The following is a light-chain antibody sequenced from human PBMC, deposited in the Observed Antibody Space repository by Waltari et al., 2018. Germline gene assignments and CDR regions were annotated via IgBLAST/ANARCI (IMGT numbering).Light chain of an antibody. Sequence: SSELTQPPSVSVSPGQTAKITCSGDALPRQYVYWYQQKPGQAPVLLIYKDSERPSGIPCRFSGSSSWTIVILTISGVQAEDEADYYCQSADTSDTWLFGGGTKLTVL. CDR2: KDS. CDR3: QSADTSDTWL. J-gene: IGLJ3*02. V-gene: IGLV3-25*03. CDR1: ALPRQY.